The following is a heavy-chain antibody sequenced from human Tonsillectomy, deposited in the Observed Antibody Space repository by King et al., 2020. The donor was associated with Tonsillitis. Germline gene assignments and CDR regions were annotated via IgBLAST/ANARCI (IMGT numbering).Heavy chain of an antibody. CDR2: IYNGTKA. J-gene: IGHJ5*02. V-gene: IGHV3-23*03. CDR3: AKDIWCAAGTP. Sequence: VQLVESGGGLVQSGGSLRLSCAASGFTFSIYAMSWVRQAPGKGLEWVSLIYNGTKAYYADSVKGRFNISRDNSKNTVYLQMNSLRVEDTAVYYCAKDIWCAAGTPWGQGTLVTVVS. D-gene: IGHD6-13*01. CDR1: GFTFSIYA.